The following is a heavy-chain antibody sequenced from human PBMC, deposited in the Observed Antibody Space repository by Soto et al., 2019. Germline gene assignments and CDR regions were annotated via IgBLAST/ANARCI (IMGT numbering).Heavy chain of an antibody. CDR2: ISGSGGST. J-gene: IGHJ3*02. Sequence: GGSLRLSCAASGFTFSSYAMSWVRQAPGKGLEWVSAISGSGGSTYYADSVKGRFAISRDNSKNTLYLQMNSLRAEDTAVYYCENPTQWNDGPDAFDIWGQGTMVTVSS. V-gene: IGHV3-23*01. CDR1: GFTFSSYA. CDR3: ENPTQWNDGPDAFDI. D-gene: IGHD1-1*01.